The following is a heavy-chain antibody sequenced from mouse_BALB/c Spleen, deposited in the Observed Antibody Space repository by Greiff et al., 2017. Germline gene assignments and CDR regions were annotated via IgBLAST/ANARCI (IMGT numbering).Heavy chain of an antibody. Sequence: DVHLVESGGGLVQPGGSRKLSCAASGFTFSSFGMHWVRQAPEKGLEWVAYISSGSSTIYYADTVKGRFTISRDNPKNTLFLQMTSLRSEDTAMYYCARPAVEARDYFDYWGQGTTLTVSS. CDR2: ISSGSSTI. CDR1: GFTFSSFG. CDR3: ARPAVEARDYFDY. D-gene: IGHD1-1*01. J-gene: IGHJ2*01. V-gene: IGHV5-17*02.